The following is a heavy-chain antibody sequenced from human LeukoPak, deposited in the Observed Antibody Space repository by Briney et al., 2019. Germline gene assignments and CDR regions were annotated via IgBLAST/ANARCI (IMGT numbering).Heavy chain of an antibody. CDR3: ARERHIVVVTASFDY. D-gene: IGHD2-21*02. CDR1: GFTFDDYG. J-gene: IGHJ4*02. V-gene: IGHV3-20*04. Sequence: GGSLRLSCAASGFTFDDYGMSWVRQAPGKGLEWVSGINWNGGSTGYADSVKGRFTISRDNAKNSLYLQMNSLRAEDTALYYCARERHIVVVTASFDYWGQGTLVTVSS. CDR2: INWNGGST.